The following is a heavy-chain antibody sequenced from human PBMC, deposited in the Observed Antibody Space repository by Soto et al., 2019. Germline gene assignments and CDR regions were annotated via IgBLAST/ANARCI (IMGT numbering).Heavy chain of an antibody. CDR3: ARGPTYDILTGYYNSHWFDP. Sequence: PSDPLALTCTTYGRRISSYYWRWIRQPPGKGLEWIGEINHSGSTNYNPSLKSRVTISVDTSKNQFSLKLSSVTAADTAVYYCARGPTYDILTGYYNSHWFDPWGQG. CDR2: INHSGST. V-gene: IGHV4-34*01. D-gene: IGHD3-9*01. J-gene: IGHJ5*02. CDR1: GRRISSYY.